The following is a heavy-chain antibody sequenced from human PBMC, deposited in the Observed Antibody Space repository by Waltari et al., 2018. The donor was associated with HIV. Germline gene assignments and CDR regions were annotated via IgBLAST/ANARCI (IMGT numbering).Heavy chain of an antibody. D-gene: IGHD3-10*01. J-gene: IGHJ4*02. CDR3: ARGGFYGSGSKVN. Sequence: EVQLVESGGGLVQPGGSLRLSCAASGFTFSSYWMSWVRQAPGKGLDGVAKIKQEGSGKYYVDSVNGRFTSSRDNAENSLYLQMNSLRAEDTAVYYCARGGFYGSGSKVNWGQGTQVTVSS. CDR2: IKQEGSGK. CDR1: GFTFSSYW. V-gene: IGHV3-7*04.